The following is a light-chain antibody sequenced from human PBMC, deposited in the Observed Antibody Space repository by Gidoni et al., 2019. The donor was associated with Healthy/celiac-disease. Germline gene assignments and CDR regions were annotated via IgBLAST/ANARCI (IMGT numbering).Light chain of an antibody. J-gene: IGKJ4*01. CDR1: QSVTSSY. Sequence: DIVLTQSPGTLSLSPGERATLSCRASQSVTSSYLAWYQQKPGQAPRLLIYGASSRATGIPDRFSGSGSGTDFTLTISRLETEDFAVYYCQQYGSSPLTFGGVTKVEIK. CDR3: QQYGSSPLT. V-gene: IGKV3-20*01. CDR2: GAS.